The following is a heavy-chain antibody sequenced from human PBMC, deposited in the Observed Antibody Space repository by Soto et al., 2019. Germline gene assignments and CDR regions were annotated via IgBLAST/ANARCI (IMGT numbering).Heavy chain of an antibody. V-gene: IGHV4-34*01. CDR3: ARWDYDILTGYSDY. J-gene: IGHJ4*02. CDR1: GGSFSGYY. D-gene: IGHD3-9*01. Sequence: SETLSLTXAVYGGSFSGYYWSWIRQPPGKGLEWIGEINHSGSTNYNPPLKSRVTISVDTSKNQFSLKLSSVTAADTAVYYCARWDYDILTGYSDYWGQGTLVTVSS. CDR2: INHSGST.